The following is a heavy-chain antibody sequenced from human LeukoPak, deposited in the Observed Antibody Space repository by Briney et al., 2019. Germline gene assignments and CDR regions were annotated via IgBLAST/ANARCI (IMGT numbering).Heavy chain of an antibody. CDR1: GFSFTNAW. CDR2: IYSGGST. D-gene: IGHD6-19*01. Sequence: GGSLRLSCAASGFSFTNAWMSWVRQAPGKGLEWVSVIYSGGSTYYADSVKGRFTISRDNSKNTLYLQMNSLRAEDTAVYYCASRSGGDYWGQGTLVTVSS. CDR3: ASRSGGDY. V-gene: IGHV3-66*01. J-gene: IGHJ4*02.